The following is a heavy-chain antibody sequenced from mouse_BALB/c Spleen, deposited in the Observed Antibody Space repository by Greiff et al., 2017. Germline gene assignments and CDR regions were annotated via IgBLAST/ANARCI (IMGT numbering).Heavy chain of an antibody. J-gene: IGHJ4*01. CDR2: IWGDGST. CDR3: ARGNDGYLYAMDY. Sequence: VKLMESGPGLVAPSQSLSITCTVSGFSLTGYGVNWVRQPPGKGLEWLGMIWGDGSTDYNSALKSRLSISKDNSKSQVFLKMNSLQTDDTARYYCARGNDGYLYAMDYWGQGTSVTVPS. D-gene: IGHD2-3*01. V-gene: IGHV2-6-7*01. CDR1: GFSLTGYG.